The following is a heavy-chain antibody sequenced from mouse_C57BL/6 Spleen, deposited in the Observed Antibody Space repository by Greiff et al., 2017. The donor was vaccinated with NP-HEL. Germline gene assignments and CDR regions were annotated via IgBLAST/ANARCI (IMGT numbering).Heavy chain of an antibody. CDR1: GFSLTSYG. J-gene: IGHJ4*01. CDR2: IWSGGST. Sequence: VKLMESGPGLVQPSQSLSITCTVSGFSLTSYGVHWVRQSPGKGLEWLGVIWSGGSTDYNAAFISRLSISKDNSKSQVFFKMNSLQADDTAIYYCARISTVVAPFAMDYWGQGTSVTVSS. CDR3: ARISTVVAPFAMDY. D-gene: IGHD1-1*01. V-gene: IGHV2-2*01.